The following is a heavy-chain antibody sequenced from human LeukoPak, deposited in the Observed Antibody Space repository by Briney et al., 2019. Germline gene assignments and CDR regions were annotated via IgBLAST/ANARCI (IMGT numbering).Heavy chain of an antibody. Sequence: GGSLRLSCAASGFTFSRYWMSWVRQAPGRGLEWVANIKQDGSEKYYVDSVKGRFTISRDNAKNSLYLQMNSLRAEDTAVFYCARVPGKYAFDLWGQGTMVTVSA. D-gene: IGHD3-10*01. V-gene: IGHV3-7*05. CDR2: IKQDGSEK. J-gene: IGHJ3*01. CDR1: GFTFSRYW. CDR3: ARVPGKYAFDL.